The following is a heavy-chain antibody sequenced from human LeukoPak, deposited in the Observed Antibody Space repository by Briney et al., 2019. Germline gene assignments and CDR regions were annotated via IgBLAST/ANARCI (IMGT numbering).Heavy chain of an antibody. CDR2: ISRTGNSI. Sequence: GGSLRLSCAASGFTLTSYEMNWVRLAPGKGLEWISYISRTGNSIYYADSVKGRFTVSRDSAKNSLYLRMNSLRAEDTAVYYCARGPYSSNWYVDYWGQGTLVTVAS. J-gene: IGHJ4*02. D-gene: IGHD6-13*01. V-gene: IGHV3-48*03. CDR1: GFTLTSYE. CDR3: ARGPYSSNWYVDY.